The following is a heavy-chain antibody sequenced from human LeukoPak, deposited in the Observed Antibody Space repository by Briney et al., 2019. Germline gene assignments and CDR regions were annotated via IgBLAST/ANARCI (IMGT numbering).Heavy chain of an antibody. J-gene: IGHJ4*02. Sequence: PGGPLRLSCAASGFTFSSYAMSWVRQAPGKGLEWVSAISGSGGSTYYADSVKGRFTISRDNSKNTLYLQMNSLRAEDTAVYYCAKSPELRRLAHDYWGQGTLVTVSS. CDR1: GFTFSSYA. D-gene: IGHD1-26*01. V-gene: IGHV3-23*01. CDR3: AKSPELRRLAHDY. CDR2: ISGSGGST.